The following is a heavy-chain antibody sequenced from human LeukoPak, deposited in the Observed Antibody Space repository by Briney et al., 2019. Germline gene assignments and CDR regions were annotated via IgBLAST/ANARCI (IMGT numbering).Heavy chain of an antibody. CDR2: ISGGGSST. Sequence: PGGSLRLSCAASGFTFSNYVMSWVHQAPGKGLEWVSDISGGGSSTHYADSVKGRFTISRENSQNTLYLQMNSLRAEDTAVYYCAKDGYGVLDYWGQGTLVTVSS. V-gene: IGHV3-23*01. CDR3: AKDGYGVLDY. CDR1: GFTFSNYV. D-gene: IGHD4-17*01. J-gene: IGHJ4*02.